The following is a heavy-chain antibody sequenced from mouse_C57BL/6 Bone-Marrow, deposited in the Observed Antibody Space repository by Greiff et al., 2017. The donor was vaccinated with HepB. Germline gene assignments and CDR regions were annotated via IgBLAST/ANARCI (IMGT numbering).Heavy chain of an antibody. Sequence: VQLKESGGGLVQPGGSLKLSCAASGFTFSDYYMYWVRQTPEKRLEWVAYISNGGGSTYYPDTVKGRFTISRDNAKNTLYLQMSRLKSEDTAMYYCARQSQLSWFAYWGQGTLVTVSA. CDR1: GFTFSDYY. V-gene: IGHV5-12*01. CDR3: ARQSQLSWFAY. CDR2: ISNGGGST. J-gene: IGHJ3*01. D-gene: IGHD4-1*02.